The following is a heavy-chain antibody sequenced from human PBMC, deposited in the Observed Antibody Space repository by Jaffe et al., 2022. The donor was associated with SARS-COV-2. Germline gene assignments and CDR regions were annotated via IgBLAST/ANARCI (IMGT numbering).Heavy chain of an antibody. CDR1: GGSFSGYY. D-gene: IGHD6-6*01. Sequence: QVQLQQWGAGLLKPSETLSLTCAVYGGSFSGYYWSWIRQPPGKGLEWIGEINHSGSTNYNPSLKSRVTISVDTSKNQFSLKLSSVTAADTAVYYCARSIAARPHHELTAPPTYYYYGMDVWGQGTTVTVSS. J-gene: IGHJ6*02. CDR3: ARSIAARPHHELTAPPTYYYYGMDV. CDR2: INHSGST. V-gene: IGHV4-34*01.